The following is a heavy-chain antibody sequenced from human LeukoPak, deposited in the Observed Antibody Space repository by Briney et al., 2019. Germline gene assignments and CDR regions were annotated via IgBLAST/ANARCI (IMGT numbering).Heavy chain of an antibody. CDR2: IIPIFGTA. D-gene: IGHD3-22*01. Sequence: SVKVSCKASGGTFSSYAISWVRQAPGQGLEWMGGIIPIFGTANYAQKFQGRVTITADESTSTAYMELSSLRSEDTAVYYCARARYHYYDSSGSENYFDYWGQGTLVTVSS. J-gene: IGHJ4*02. CDR3: ARARYHYYDSSGSENYFDY. V-gene: IGHV1-69*01. CDR1: GGTFSSYA.